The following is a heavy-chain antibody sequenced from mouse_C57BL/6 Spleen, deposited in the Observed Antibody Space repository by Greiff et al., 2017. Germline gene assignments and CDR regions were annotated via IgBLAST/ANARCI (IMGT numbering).Heavy chain of an antibody. V-gene: IGHV1-53*01. CDR1: GYTFTSYW. CDR2: INPSNGGT. CDR3: ARSDGYYVGEFDY. J-gene: IGHJ2*01. Sequence: QVQLQQPGTELVKPGASVKLSCKASGYTFTSYWMHWVKQRPGQGLEWIGNINPSNGGTNYNEKFKSKATLTLDKSSSTAYMQLISLTSEDSSVYYCARSDGYYVGEFDYWGQGTTLTVSS. D-gene: IGHD2-3*01.